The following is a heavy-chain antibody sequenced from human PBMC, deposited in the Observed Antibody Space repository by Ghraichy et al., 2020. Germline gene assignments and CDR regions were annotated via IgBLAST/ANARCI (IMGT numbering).Heavy chain of an antibody. CDR1: GGSISSPH. CDR3: GRVGIAVVPAAIWFDP. D-gene: IGHD2-2*01. CDR2: VSDSGSA. Sequence: SETLSLTCTVSGGSISSPHWSWIRQPPGKGLDWIGYVSDSGSAKYNPSLESRVTISVDTSKNQFSLKLSSVTSADTAVYYCGRVGIAVVPAAIWFDPWGQGTLVTVSS. J-gene: IGHJ5*02. V-gene: IGHV4-59*11.